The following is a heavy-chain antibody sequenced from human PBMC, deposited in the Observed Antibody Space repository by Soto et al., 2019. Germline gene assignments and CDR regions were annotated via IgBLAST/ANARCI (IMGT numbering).Heavy chain of an antibody. CDR3: TTTKGRLAAATSEF. CDR2: IKSDAYGGAL. J-gene: IGHJ4*02. D-gene: IGHD6-13*01. V-gene: IGHV3-15*01. CDR1: GFTFSNAC. Sequence: EVQLVESGGGLVQPGGSLRLSCAGSGFTFSNACMSWVRRAPGKGLEWVGRIKSDAYGGALDYSAPGKGSFTISKADSKNTRFLQMNDLSAEAAAVHSCTTTKGRLAAATSEFWGQGPPVIVSS.